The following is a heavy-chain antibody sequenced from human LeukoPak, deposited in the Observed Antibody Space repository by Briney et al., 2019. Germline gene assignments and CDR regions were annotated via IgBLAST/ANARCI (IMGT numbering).Heavy chain of an antibody. J-gene: IGHJ4*02. V-gene: IGHV3-7*01. Sequence: PGGSLRLSCAASGLTFSNYWMNWVRQAPGKGLEWVASIKRDGSEKYYVDSVKGRFTISRDNAKNSLFLQMNSLRVEYTAVYYCARGNYDGAAYWARGPLVIVSS. CDR3: ARGNYDGAAY. CDR2: IKRDGSEK. CDR1: GLTFSNYW. D-gene: IGHD4-23*01.